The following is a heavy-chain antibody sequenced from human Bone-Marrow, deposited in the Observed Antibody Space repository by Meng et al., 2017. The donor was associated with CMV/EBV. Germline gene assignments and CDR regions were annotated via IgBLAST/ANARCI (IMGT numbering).Heavy chain of an antibody. D-gene: IGHD6-13*01. Sequence: GGSLRLSCAASGFTFSDYYMSWIRQAPGKGLEWVSYISSSGSTIYYADSVKGRFTISRDNAKNSLYLQMNSLRAEDTAVYYCAKDSRGSSWYARNAGPEYFQHWGQGTLVTGSS. CDR1: GFTFSDYY. CDR3: AKDSRGSSWYARNAGPEYFQH. V-gene: IGHV3-11*04. J-gene: IGHJ1*01. CDR2: ISSSGSTI.